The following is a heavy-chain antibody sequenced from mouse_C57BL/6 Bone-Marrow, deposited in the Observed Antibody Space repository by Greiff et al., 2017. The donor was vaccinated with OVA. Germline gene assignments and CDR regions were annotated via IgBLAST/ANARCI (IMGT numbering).Heavy chain of an antibody. Sequence: VQLVESGPGLVQPSQSLSITCTVSGFSLTSYGVHWVRQSPGKGLEWLGVIWSGGSTDYNAAFISRLSISKDNSKSQVFFKMNSLQADDTAIYYCARNGHYGKGYWYFDVWGTGTTVTVSS. CDR1: GFSLTSYG. J-gene: IGHJ1*03. D-gene: IGHD1-1*01. CDR3: ARNGHYGKGYWYFDV. CDR2: IWSGGST. V-gene: IGHV2-2*01.